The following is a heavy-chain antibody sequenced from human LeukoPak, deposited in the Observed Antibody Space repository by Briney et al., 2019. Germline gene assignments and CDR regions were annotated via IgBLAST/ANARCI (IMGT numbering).Heavy chain of an antibody. CDR1: GYTFSVYY. D-gene: IGHD3-16*01. V-gene: IGHV1-2*02. J-gene: IGHJ4*02. CDR2: INPNTGGT. Sequence: ASVKVSCKTSGYTFSVYYIQWVRQAPGLGLEWMGWINPNTGGTNYAEKFKGRVTMTRDTSISTACMEVTRLKSDDTAIYYCARDLGFDSWGQGTLVTVSS. CDR3: ARDLGFDS.